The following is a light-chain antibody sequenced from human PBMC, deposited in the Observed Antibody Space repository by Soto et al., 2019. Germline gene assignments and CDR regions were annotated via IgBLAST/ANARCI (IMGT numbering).Light chain of an antibody. CDR3: TSWTTSTTMI. V-gene: IGLV2-14*03. CDR2: DVN. CDR1: SSDIGAYNF. Sequence: QSVLTQPASVSGSPGQSITISCTGTSSDIGAYNFVSWYQQHPGKAPKLMLYDVNIRPSGVSNRFSGSKSGNTASLTISGLQAEDEADYYCTSWTTSTTMIFGGGTQRTV. J-gene: IGLJ2*01.